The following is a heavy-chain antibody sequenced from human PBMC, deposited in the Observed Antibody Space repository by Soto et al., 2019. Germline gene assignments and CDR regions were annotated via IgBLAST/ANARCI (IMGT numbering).Heavy chain of an antibody. J-gene: IGHJ5*02. CDR2: INHSGST. CDR1: GGSFSGYY. CDR3: ASRRVPAATRNNWFDP. V-gene: IGHV4-34*01. Sequence: SETRSLTCAVYGGSFSGYYWSWIRQPPGKGLEWIGEINHSGSTNYNPSLKSRVTISVDTSKNQFSLKLSSVTAADTAVYYCASRRVPAATRNNWFDPWGQGTLVTVSS. D-gene: IGHD2-2*01.